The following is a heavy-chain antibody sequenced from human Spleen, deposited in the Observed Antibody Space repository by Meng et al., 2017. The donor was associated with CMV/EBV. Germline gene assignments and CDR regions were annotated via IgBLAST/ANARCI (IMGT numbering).Heavy chain of an antibody. CDR3: AREPRTWEKDY. V-gene: IGHV4-4*07. CDR2: IYTSGST. Sequence: SETLSLTCTVSGGSISIYYWTWIRQPAGKGLEWIGRIYTSGSTNYNPSLKSRVTMSVDTSKNQFSLKLSSVTAADTAVYYCAREPRTWEKDYWGQGTLVTVSS. D-gene: IGHD1-26*01. CDR1: GGSISIYY. J-gene: IGHJ4*02.